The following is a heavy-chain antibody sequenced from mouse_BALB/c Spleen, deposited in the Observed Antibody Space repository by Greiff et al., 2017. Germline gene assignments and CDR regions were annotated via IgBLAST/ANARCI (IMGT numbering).Heavy chain of an antibody. CDR2: ISYDGSN. CDR1: GYSITSGYY. V-gene: IGHV3-6*02. D-gene: IGHD1-1*01. Sequence: EVKLMESGPGLVKPSQSLSLTCSVTGYSITSGYYWNWIRQFPGNKLEWMGYISYDGSNNYNPSLKNRISITRDTSKNQFFLKLNSVTTEDTATYYCARAQLLRGFAYWGQGTLVTVSA. CDR3: ARAQLLRGFAY. J-gene: IGHJ3*01.